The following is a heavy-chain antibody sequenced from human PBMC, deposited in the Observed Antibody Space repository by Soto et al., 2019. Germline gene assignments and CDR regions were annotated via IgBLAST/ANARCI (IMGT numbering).Heavy chain of an antibody. CDR3: ARQEASPRSRTLFGMDV. CDR2: IYYSGST. CDR1: GGSISSSSYY. V-gene: IGHV4-39*01. D-gene: IGHD5-12*01. Sequence: SETLSLTCTVSGGSISSSSYYWGWIRQPPGKGLEWIGSIYYSGSTYYNPSLKSRVTISVDTSKNQFSLKLSSVTAADTAVYYCARQEASPRSRTLFGMDVRGQGTTVT. J-gene: IGHJ6*01.